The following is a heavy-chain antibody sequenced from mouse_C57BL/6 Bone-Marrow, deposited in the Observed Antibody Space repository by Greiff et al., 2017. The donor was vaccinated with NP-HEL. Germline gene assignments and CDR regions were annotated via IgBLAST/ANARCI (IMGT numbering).Heavy chain of an antibody. V-gene: IGHV5-9*01. CDR3: ARVYYDYFYAMDY. CDR2: ISGGGGNT. J-gene: IGHJ4*01. CDR1: GFTFSSYT. D-gene: IGHD2-4*01. Sequence: EVKLQESGGGLVKPGGSLKLSCAASGFTFSSYTMSWVRQTPEKRLEWVATISGGGGNTYYPDSVKGRFTISRDSAKNTLYLQMSSLRSEDTALYYCARVYYDYFYAMDYWGQGTSVTVSS.